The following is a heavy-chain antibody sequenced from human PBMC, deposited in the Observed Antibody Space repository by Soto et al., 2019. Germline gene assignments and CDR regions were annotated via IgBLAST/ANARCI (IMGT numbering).Heavy chain of an antibody. J-gene: IGHJ4*02. D-gene: IGHD6-25*01. CDR1: GYTFTSFV. CDR2: ISASNGDT. V-gene: IGHV1-18*01. Sequence: QVQLVQSGAEVKKPGASVKVSCKASGYTFTSFVIAWVRQAPGQGLEWMGWISASNGDTNSAQKFQGRLTMATDTSTNTAYMELRSRRSDDTAVYYCARADFGVVPAATYIDHWGQGTLVSVSS. CDR3: ARADFGVVPAATYIDH.